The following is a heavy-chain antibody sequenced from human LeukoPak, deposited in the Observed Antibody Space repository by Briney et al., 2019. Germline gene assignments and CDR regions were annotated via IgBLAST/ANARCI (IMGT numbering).Heavy chain of an antibody. Sequence: SETLSLTCTVSGGSISPYYWSWIRQPPGKGLEWLGYIYYSGNTDYNPSLKSRAAISVDTSKNQFSLKLSSVTAADTAVYYCARSTGSTMFIDYWGQGTLVTVSS. V-gene: IGHV4-59*01. D-gene: IGHD3-10*02. CDR2: IYYSGNT. J-gene: IGHJ4*02. CDR3: ARSTGSTMFIDY. CDR1: GGSISPYY.